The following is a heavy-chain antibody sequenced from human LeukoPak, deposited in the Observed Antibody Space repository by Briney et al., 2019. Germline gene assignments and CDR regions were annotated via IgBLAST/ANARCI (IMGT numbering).Heavy chain of an antibody. CDR3: ASVAAAALIDY. CDR2: ISGSGGST. J-gene: IGHJ4*02. D-gene: IGHD6-13*01. Sequence: PGGSLRLSCAASGFTFDDYGMSWVRQAPGKGLEWVSAISGSGGSTYYADSVKGRFTISRDNSKNTLYLQMNSLRAEDTAVYYCASVAAAALIDYWGQGTLVTVSS. V-gene: IGHV3-23*01. CDR1: GFTFDDYG.